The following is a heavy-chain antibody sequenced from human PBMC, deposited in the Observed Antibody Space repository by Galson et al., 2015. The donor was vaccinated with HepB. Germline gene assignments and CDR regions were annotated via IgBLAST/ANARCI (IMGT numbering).Heavy chain of an antibody. CDR2: ISGSGGST. Sequence: SLRLSCAVSGFSFSSYAVSWVRQAPGKGLEWVSSISGSGGSTYYADFVKGRFTISRDNSKNTVYVQMKSLRVEDTAVYYRAKRKSRIAAAGSHAFDIWGQGTMVTVSS. J-gene: IGHJ3*02. CDR1: GFSFSSYA. D-gene: IGHD6-13*01. V-gene: IGHV3-23*01. CDR3: AKRKSRIAAAGSHAFDI.